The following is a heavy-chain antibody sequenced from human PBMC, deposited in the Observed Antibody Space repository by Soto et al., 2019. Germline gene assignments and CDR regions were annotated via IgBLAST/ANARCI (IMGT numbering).Heavy chain of an antibody. V-gene: IGHV5-51*01. J-gene: IGHJ3*02. CDR3: ARRAYGDYLKRYYAFDI. D-gene: IGHD4-17*01. CDR1: GYSFTSYW. CDR2: IYPGDSDT. Sequence: GESLKISCKGSGYSFTSYWIGWVRQMPGKGLEWMGIIYPGDSDTRYSPSFQGQVTISADKSISTAYLQWSSLKASDTAMYYCARRAYGDYLKRYYAFDIWGQGTMVTVSS.